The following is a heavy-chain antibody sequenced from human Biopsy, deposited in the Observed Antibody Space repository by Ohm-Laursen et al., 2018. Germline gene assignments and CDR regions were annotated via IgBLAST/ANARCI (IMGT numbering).Heavy chain of an antibody. V-gene: IGHV4-59*08. CDR1: GDSITTYY. Sequence: SETLSLTCAVSGDSITTYYWNWIRQAPGKGLEWIGNIYYRGNTNYSPSLKSRVAISLDTSKNQFSLKLDSGTATDTAVYYCARRLPLRGYAFDVWGQGTLVTVSS. D-gene: IGHD3-10*01. J-gene: IGHJ3*01. CDR2: IYYRGNT. CDR3: ARRLPLRGYAFDV.